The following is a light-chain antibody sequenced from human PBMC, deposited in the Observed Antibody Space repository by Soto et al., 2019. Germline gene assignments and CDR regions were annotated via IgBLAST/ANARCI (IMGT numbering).Light chain of an antibody. Sequence: QSVLTQPPSVSGAPGQRVTISCTGSSSNIGAGYDVHWYQQLPGTAPKLLIYGNSNRPSGVPDRFSGSKSGTSASLAITGLQAEDEADYYCQSYDSSPRGLFGGGTKLTVL. J-gene: IGLJ2*01. CDR3: QSYDSSPRGL. CDR2: GNS. CDR1: SSNIGAGYD. V-gene: IGLV1-40*01.